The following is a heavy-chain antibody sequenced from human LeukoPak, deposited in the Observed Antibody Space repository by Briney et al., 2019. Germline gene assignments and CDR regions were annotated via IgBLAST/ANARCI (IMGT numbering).Heavy chain of an antibody. CDR1: GGSISSYY. V-gene: IGHV4-59*01. Sequence: SETLSLTCTVSGGSISSYYWSWIRQPPGKGREWIGYSYYSGSTNYNPSLRSRVTISVDTSKNQFSLKLSSVTAADTAVYYCARTHHYDILTGYSWWFDPWGQGTLVTVSS. CDR3: ARTHHYDILTGYSWWFDP. CDR2: SYYSGST. D-gene: IGHD3-9*01. J-gene: IGHJ5*02.